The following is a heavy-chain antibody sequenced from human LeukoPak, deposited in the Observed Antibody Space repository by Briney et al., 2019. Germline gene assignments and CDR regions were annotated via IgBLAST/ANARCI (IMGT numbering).Heavy chain of an antibody. V-gene: IGHV4-39*01. D-gene: IGHD3-3*01. CDR2: IYYSGST. Sequence: PETLSLTCTVSGGSISSSSYYCGWIRQPPGKGLEWIGSIYYSGSTYYNPSLRSRVTISVDTSKNQFSLKLSSVTAADTAVYYCARHYDFWSGLKYYFDYWGQGTLVTVSS. CDR3: ARHYDFWSGLKYYFDY. J-gene: IGHJ4*02. CDR1: GGSISSSSYY.